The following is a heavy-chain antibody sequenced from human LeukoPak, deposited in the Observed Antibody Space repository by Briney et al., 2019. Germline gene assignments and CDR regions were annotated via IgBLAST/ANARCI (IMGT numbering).Heavy chain of an antibody. D-gene: IGHD2-15*01. V-gene: IGHV4-30-4*01. J-gene: IGHJ4*02. Sequence: PSQTLSLTCTVSGGSISSGDYYWSWIRQPPGKGLEWIGYIYYSGSTYYNPSLKSRVTISVDTSKNQFSLKLSSVTAADTAVYYCARGLYCSGGSCSDYWGQGTLVTVSS. CDR1: GGSISSGDYY. CDR3: ARGLYCSGGSCSDY. CDR2: IYYSGST.